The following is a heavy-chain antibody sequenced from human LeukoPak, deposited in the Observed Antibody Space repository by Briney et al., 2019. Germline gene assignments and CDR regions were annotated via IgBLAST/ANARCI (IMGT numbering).Heavy chain of an antibody. CDR3: AREGMVRGAKDF. CDR1: GFTYSSYE. D-gene: IGHD3-10*01. Sequence: PGGSLRLSCAASGFTYSSYEMNWVRQAPGKGLEWVSYINSTGSTIYYADSVKGLFTISRDNVKNSLYLKMNSLRAEDTAVYYWAREGMVRGAKDFWGQGTLVTVSS. J-gene: IGHJ4*02. V-gene: IGHV3-48*03. CDR2: INSTGSTI.